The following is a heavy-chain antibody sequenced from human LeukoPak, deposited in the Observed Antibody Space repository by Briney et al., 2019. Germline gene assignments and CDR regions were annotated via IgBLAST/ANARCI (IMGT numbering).Heavy chain of an antibody. V-gene: IGHV4-34*01. D-gene: IGHD3-10*01. J-gene: IGHJ6*03. Sequence: SETLSLTCAVYGGSFSGYYWSWIRQPPGKGLEWIGEIDHSGSTNYNPSLKSRVTISIDTSKNQFSLTVRSVTAADTGVYYCARPMGYYYYHYIDVWGRGTTVTVSS. CDR2: IDHSGST. CDR3: ARPMGYYYYHYIDV. CDR1: GGSFSGYY.